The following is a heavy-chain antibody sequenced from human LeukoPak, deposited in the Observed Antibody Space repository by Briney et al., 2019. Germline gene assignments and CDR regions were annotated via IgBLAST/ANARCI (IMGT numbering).Heavy chain of an antibody. Sequence: GSLRLSCAASGFTFSSYWMSWVRQPPGKGLEWIGSIYYSGSTYYNPSLKSRVTISVDTSKNQFSLKLSSVTAVDTAVYYCARSAAISAEYFRHWGQGTLVTVSS. CDR2: IYYSGST. J-gene: IGHJ1*01. D-gene: IGHD2-2*01. CDR3: ARSAAISAEYFRH. CDR1: GFTFSSYW. V-gene: IGHV4-39*07.